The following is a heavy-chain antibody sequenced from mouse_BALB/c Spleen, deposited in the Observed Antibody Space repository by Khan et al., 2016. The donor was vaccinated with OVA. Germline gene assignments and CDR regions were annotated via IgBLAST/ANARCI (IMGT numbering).Heavy chain of an antibody. J-gene: IGHJ2*01. D-gene: IGHD1-1*01. CDR1: GYSFTGYF. CDR2: INPHIGET. CDR3: ARKNGSDVDY. Sequence: VQLKESGPELVKPGASVKISCKVSGYSFTGYFMNWLMQRYGKSLVWFGRINPHIGETFYNQTFKGKATLTVDESSSPVLMEFRCLASEDSAVYDCARKNGSDVDYWGQGTTLTVSS. V-gene: IGHV1-20*02.